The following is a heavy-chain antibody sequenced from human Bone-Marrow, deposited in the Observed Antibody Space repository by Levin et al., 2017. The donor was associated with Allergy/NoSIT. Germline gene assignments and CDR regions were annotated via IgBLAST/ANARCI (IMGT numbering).Heavy chain of an antibody. J-gene: IGHJ6*02. CDR2: IRTKPYGGTA. V-gene: IGHV3-49*03. D-gene: IGHD2-15*01. CDR3: TTSCSGGSCSYVYTMDV. Sequence: GESLKISCTGSGFTFPDYGMTWFRQAPGKGLEWVSLIRTKPYGGTAEYAASVKGRFTVSRDDSKSIAYLQMNSLKSEDTAVYYCTTSCSGGSCSYVYTMDVWGQGTTVTVSS. CDR1: GFTFPDYG.